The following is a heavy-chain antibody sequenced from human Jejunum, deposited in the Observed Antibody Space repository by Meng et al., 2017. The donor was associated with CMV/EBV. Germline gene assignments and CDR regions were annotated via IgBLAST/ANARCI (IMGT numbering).Heavy chain of an antibody. J-gene: IGHJ4*02. CDR2: ISPSSNYI. V-gene: IGHV3-21*01. Sequence: ASGFTFSTYTMTWVRQAPGKGLEWVSSISPSSNYIYYADSVKGRFTISRDNAKNSLYLEMNSLRADDTAVYYCAKESMARNYFDYWGQGTLVTVSS. CDR1: GFTFSTYT. CDR3: AKESMARNYFDY. D-gene: IGHD2/OR15-2a*01.